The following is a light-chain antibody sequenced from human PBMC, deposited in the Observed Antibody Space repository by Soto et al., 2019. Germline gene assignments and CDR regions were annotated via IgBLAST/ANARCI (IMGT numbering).Light chain of an antibody. CDR2: KAS. CDR1: QTISSW. CDR3: QQYNSYPWT. V-gene: IGKV1-5*03. Sequence: DIQMTQSPSTLSGSIGDRVTITCRASQTISSWLAWYQQKPGKAPKLLIYKASTLKSGVPSRFSGSGSGTEFTLTISSLQPEDFATYYCQQYNSYPWTFGQGTRWIS. J-gene: IGKJ1*01.